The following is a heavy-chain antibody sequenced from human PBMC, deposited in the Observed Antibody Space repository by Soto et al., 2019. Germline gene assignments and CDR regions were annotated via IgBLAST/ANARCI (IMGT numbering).Heavy chain of an antibody. D-gene: IGHD6-6*01. Sequence: VQLVESGGGVVQPGRSLRLSCAASGFTFSSYGMHWVRQAPGKGREWVAVISYDGSNKYYADSVKGRFTISRDNSKTTLDLQMNSLGAEDTAVYYCAKAFGYSSSSRFFGYWGPGTLVPGS. CDR3: AKAFGYSSSSRFFGY. CDR2: ISYDGSNK. CDR1: GFTFSSYG. V-gene: IGHV3-30*18. J-gene: IGHJ4*02.